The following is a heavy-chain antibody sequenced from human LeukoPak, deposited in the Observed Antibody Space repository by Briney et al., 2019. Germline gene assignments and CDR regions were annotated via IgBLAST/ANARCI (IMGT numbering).Heavy chain of an antibody. CDR3: AKSNGYGLIDI. Sequence: PSETLSLTCSVSGGSIRSYFWSWIRQSAGKGLEWIGRFYISGSRNYNPSLKSRVTMSIDTSKNQFSLKLSSVTAADTAVYYCAKSNGYGLIDIWGQGTMVTVSS. CDR1: GGSIRSYF. CDR2: FYISGSR. D-gene: IGHD3-10*01. J-gene: IGHJ3*02. V-gene: IGHV4-4*07.